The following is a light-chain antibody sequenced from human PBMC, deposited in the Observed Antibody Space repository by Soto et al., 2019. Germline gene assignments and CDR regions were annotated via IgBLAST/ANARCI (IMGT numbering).Light chain of an antibody. CDR1: QSISSK. J-gene: IGKJ4*01. Sequence: EVVMTQSPAILSVSPGERATLSCRASQSISSKLAWYQQKRDQAPRLLIYGASTRATGIPARFSGSGSGTEFTLTISSLQSEDFAVYYCQQYKNWPPLTFGGGTKVEIK. CDR2: GAS. V-gene: IGKV3-15*01. CDR3: QQYKNWPPLT.